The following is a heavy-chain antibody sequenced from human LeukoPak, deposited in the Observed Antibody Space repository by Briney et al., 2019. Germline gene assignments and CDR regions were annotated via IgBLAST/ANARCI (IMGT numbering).Heavy chain of an antibody. CDR1: GXTFSSYA. D-gene: IGHD2-15*01. CDR2: ISGSGGST. J-gene: IGHJ4*02. Sequence: GGSLRLSCAASGXTFSSYAMSWVRQAPGKGLEWVSAISGSGGSTYYADSVKGRFTISRDNSKNTLYLQMNSLRAEDTAVYYCAKDPRSLGYCSGGSCYSDYWGQGTLVTVSS. V-gene: IGHV3-23*01. CDR3: AKDPRSLGYCSGGSCYSDY.